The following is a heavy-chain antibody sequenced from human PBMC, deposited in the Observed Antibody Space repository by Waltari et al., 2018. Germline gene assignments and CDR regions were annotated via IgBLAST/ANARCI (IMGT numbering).Heavy chain of an antibody. D-gene: IGHD3-22*01. CDR2: INHSGST. CDR1: GGSFSGYY. CDR3: ARRLLIVVGYYFDY. Sequence: QVQLQQWGAGLLKPSETLSLTCAVYGGSFSGYYWSWIRQPPGKGLEWIGEINHSGSTNYNPSLKSRVTISVDTSKNQFSLKLSSVTAADTAVYYCARRLLIVVGYYFDYWGQGTLVTVSS. J-gene: IGHJ4*02. V-gene: IGHV4-34*01.